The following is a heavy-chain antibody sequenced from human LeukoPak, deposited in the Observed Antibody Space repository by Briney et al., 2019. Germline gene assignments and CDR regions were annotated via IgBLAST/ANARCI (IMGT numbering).Heavy chain of an antibody. V-gene: IGHV3-7*05. D-gene: IGHD3-22*01. Sequence: PGGSLRLSCAASGFTFSSYWMSWVRQAPGKGLEWVANIKQDGSEKYYVDSVKGRFTFSRDNAKNSLYLQMNSLRAEDTAVYYCARDRGSPSYYYDSSGYYRIAEYFQHWGQGTLVTVSS. CDR1: GFTFSSYW. J-gene: IGHJ1*01. CDR2: IKQDGSEK. CDR3: ARDRGSPSYYYDSSGYYRIAEYFQH.